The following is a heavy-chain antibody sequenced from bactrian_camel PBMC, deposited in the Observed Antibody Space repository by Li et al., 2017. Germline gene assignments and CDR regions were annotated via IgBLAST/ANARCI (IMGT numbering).Heavy chain of an antibody. V-gene: IGHV3S1*01. CDR2: IVTGGGNT. Sequence: HVQLVESGGGSVQAEGSLRLSCAASGYFSKRCMAWFRQAPGKEREGVAAIVTGGGNTYYAGSVDGRFTISQDNAKNMVYLQVNSVEAEDTAMYYCAAGWSFGVGTLLRRHYNYWGQGTQVTVS. CDR3: AAGWSFGVGTLLRRHYNY. J-gene: IGHJ4*01. CDR1: GYFSKRC. D-gene: IGHD2*01.